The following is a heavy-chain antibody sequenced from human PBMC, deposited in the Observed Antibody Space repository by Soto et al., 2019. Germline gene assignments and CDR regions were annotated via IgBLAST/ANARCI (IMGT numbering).Heavy chain of an antibody. J-gene: IGHJ6*02. D-gene: IGHD3-22*01. CDR1: GFTFSSYC. Sequence: PGGSLRLSCAASGFTFSSYCIHWVRQAPCKGLEWVAVIWYDGSNKYYADSVKGRFTISRDNSKNTLYMQMKSLRAEDTAVYYCAIASDYDSSGYYYYNYYYGMDVWGQGTTVTFSS. CDR3: AIASDYDSSGYYYYNYYYGMDV. CDR2: IWYDGSNK. V-gene: IGHV3-33*01.